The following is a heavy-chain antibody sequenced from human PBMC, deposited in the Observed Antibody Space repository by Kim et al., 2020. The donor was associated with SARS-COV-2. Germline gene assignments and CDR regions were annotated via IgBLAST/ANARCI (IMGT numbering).Heavy chain of an antibody. V-gene: IGHV3-74*01. J-gene: IGHJ4*02. D-gene: IGHD3-10*01. Sequence: GRFTNYRDNAKNTLYLQMNSLRAEDTAVYYCARTYYYGSGSYYTRTPFDYWGQGTLVTVSS. CDR3: ARTYYYGSGSYYTRTPFDY.